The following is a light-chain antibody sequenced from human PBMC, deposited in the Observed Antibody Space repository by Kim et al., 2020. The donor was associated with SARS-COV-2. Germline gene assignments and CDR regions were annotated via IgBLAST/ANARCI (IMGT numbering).Light chain of an antibody. CDR3: QAWDSITAV. Sequence: SYELTQPPSVSVSPGQTARISCSGDKLGDRYACWYQQKPGQSSVLVIYQDSKRPSGIPERFSGSNSRNTATLTISGTQAMDEADYYCQAWDSITAVFGGGTQLTVL. CDR1: KLGDRY. V-gene: IGLV3-1*01. J-gene: IGLJ2*01. CDR2: QDS.